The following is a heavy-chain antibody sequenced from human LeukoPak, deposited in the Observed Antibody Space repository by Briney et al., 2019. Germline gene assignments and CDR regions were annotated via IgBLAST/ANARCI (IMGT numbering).Heavy chain of an antibody. CDR2: IDSSGTT. V-gene: IGHV4-4*07. CDR1: GGSFTTYY. D-gene: IGHD5-18*01. CDR3: ARGPLSYGYPYNWFDP. J-gene: IGHJ5*02. Sequence: SETLSLTCTVSGGSFTTYYWSWIRQPAGRGLEWIGHIDSSGTTNYNPSLKSRVTMSTDPSKNQFSLKLSSVTAADTAIYYCARGPLSYGYPYNWFDPWGQGTLVTVSS.